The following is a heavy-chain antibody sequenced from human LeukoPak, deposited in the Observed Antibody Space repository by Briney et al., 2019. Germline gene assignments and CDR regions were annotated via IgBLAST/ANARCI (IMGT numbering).Heavy chain of an antibody. J-gene: IGHJ2*01. Sequence: ASVKVSCKASGYTFTSYYMHWVRQAPGQGLEWMGIINPSGGSTSYAQKFQGRVTMTRDMSTSTVYMELSSLRSEDTAVYYCARAGVGGAVYWYFDLWGRGTLVTVSS. CDR3: ARAGVGGAVYWYFDL. CDR2: INPSGGST. CDR1: GYTFTSYY. V-gene: IGHV1-46*01. D-gene: IGHD1-26*01.